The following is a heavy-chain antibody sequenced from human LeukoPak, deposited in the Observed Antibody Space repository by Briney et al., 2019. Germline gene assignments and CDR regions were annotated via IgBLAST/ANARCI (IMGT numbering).Heavy chain of an antibody. CDR2: IFSNGST. J-gene: IGHJ6*02. V-gene: IGHV4-59*01. CDR3: ARDGCSSTSCYSDYYYGMDV. CDR1: GGSITRYY. D-gene: IGHD2-2*01. Sequence: SETLSLTCTVSGGSITRYYWTWIRQPPGKGLEWIGYIFSNGSTNYNPSLKSRVAISLDTSKRQYSLRLTSVTAADSAVYYCARDGCSSTSCYSDYYYGMDVWGQGTTVSVSS.